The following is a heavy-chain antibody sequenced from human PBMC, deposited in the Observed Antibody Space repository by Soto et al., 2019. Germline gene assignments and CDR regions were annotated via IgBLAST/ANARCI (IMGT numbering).Heavy chain of an antibody. CDR2: ISGSGGST. V-gene: IGHV3-23*01. CDR3: AKDEIVLRYFDWSPAD. CDR1: GFTFSSYA. J-gene: IGHJ4*02. D-gene: IGHD3-9*01. Sequence: HPGGSLRLSCAASGFTFSSYAMSWVRQAPGKGLEWVSAISGSGGSTYYADSVKGRFTISRDNSKNTLYLQMNSLRAEDTAVYYCAKDEIVLRYFDWSPADWGQGTLVTVSS.